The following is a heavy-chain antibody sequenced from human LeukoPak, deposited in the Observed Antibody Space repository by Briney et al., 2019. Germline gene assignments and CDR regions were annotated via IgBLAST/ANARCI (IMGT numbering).Heavy chain of an antibody. V-gene: IGHV1-8*03. J-gene: IGHJ6*03. CDR2: MNPNSGNT. CDR1: GYTFTSYD. Sequence: ASVKVSCKASGYTFTSYDINWVRQATGQGLEWMGWMNPNSGNTGYAQKFQGRVTITRNTSISTAYMELSSLRSEDTAVYYCARDGRGGNRYYYYYMDVWGKGTTVTVSS. CDR3: ARDGRGGNRYYYYYMDV. D-gene: IGHD2-15*01.